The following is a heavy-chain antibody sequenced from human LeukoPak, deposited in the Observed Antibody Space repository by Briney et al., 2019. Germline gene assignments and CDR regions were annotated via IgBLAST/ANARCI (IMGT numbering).Heavy chain of an antibody. CDR1: GYTFTSYY. J-gene: IGHJ4*02. Sequence: ASVKVSCKASGYTFTSYYMHWVRRAPGQGLEWMGIINPSGGSTSYAQKFQGRVTMTRDTSTNTVYMELSSLRSEDTAVYFCARATLPDYYFNYWGQGTLVTVSS. V-gene: IGHV1-46*01. CDR2: INPSGGST. CDR3: ARATLPDYYFNY.